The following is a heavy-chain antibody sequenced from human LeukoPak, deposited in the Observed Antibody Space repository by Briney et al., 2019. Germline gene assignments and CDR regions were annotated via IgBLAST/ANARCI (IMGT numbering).Heavy chain of an antibody. Sequence: PGGSLRLSCAASGFTVSSNYMSWVRQAPGKGLEWVSGISWNSGSIGYADSVKGRFTISRDNAKNSLYLQMNSLRAEDTALYYCAAARTLDYWGQGTLVTVSS. CDR2: ISWNSGSI. CDR3: AAARTLDY. J-gene: IGHJ4*02. CDR1: GFTVSSNY. D-gene: IGHD3/OR15-3a*01. V-gene: IGHV3-9*01.